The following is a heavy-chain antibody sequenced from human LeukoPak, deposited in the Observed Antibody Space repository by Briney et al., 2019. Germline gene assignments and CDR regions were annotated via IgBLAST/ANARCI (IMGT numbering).Heavy chain of an antibody. CDR3: ARARGAAGNSYYFDY. CDR2: ISSGSSYI. V-gene: IGHV3-21*01. Sequence: PGGSLRLSCAASGFTFSTYTMNWFRQAPGKGLEWVSSISSGSSYIYYADSVKGRFTISRDNAKNSLYLQMNSLRAEDTAVYYCARARGAAGNSYYFDYWGQGTLVTVSS. CDR1: GFTFSTYT. J-gene: IGHJ4*02. D-gene: IGHD6-13*01.